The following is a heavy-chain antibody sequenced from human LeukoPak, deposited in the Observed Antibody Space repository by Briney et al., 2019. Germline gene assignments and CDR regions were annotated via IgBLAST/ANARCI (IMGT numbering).Heavy chain of an antibody. Sequence: PGGSLRLSCAASGFTFSSYWMSWVRQAPGKGLEWVANIKQDGSEKYYVDSVKGRFTISRDNAKNSLYLQMNSLRAEDTAVYYCARDVSDSSGYHWYYYYYYGMDVWGQGTTVTVSS. J-gene: IGHJ6*02. CDR3: ARDVSDSSGYHWYYYYYYGMDV. CDR2: IKQDGSEK. CDR1: GFTFSSYW. D-gene: IGHD3-22*01. V-gene: IGHV3-7*01.